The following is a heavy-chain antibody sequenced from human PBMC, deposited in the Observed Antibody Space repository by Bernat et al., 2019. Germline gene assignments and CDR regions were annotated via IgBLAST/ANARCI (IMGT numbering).Heavy chain of an antibody. CDR3: ARDSSGLEAFDI. V-gene: IGHV4-31*03. J-gene: IGHJ3*02. D-gene: IGHD6-6*01. CDR2: IYYSGST. Sequence: QVQLQESGPGLVKPSQTLSLTCTVSGGSISSGGYYWSWIRQHPGKGLEWIGHIYYSGSTYYNPSLKSRVTISVDTSKNQFSLKLSSVTAADTAVYYCARDSSGLEAFDIWGQGTMVTVSS. CDR1: GGSISSGGYY.